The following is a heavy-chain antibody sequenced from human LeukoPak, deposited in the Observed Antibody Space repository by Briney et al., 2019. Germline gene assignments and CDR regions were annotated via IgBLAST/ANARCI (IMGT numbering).Heavy chain of an antibody. V-gene: IGHV3-48*01. J-gene: IGHJ4*02. CDR2: ISSTSTTM. CDR3: ARETILAVAGDF. Sequence: GGSLRLSCAASGFTFNRNNMNWVRQAPGKGLEWVSYISSTSTTMYYAESVKGRYTISRDNAKNSLYLQMNSLRADDTAVYYCARETILAVAGDFWGQGTLVTVSS. CDR1: GFTFNRNN. D-gene: IGHD6-19*01.